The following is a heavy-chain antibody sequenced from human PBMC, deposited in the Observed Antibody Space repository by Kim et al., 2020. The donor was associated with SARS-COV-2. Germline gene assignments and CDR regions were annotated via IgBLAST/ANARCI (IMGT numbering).Heavy chain of an antibody. D-gene: IGHD6-13*01. Sequence: SETLSLTCTVSGGSISSYYWSWIRQPPGKGLEWIGYIYYSGSTNYNPSLKSRVTISVDTSKNQFSLKLSSVTAADTAVYYCARASGYSSSWYDYWGQGTLVTVSS. J-gene: IGHJ4*02. CDR1: GGSISSYY. CDR2: IYYSGST. CDR3: ARASGYSSSWYDY. V-gene: IGHV4-59*01.